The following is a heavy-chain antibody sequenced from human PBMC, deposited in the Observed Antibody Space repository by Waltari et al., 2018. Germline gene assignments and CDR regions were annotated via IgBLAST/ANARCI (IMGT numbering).Heavy chain of an antibody. Sequence: EVQLLESGGGLVQPGGSLRLSCAASGFTFSSYAMSWVRQAPGKGLEWVSAISGSGGSTYYADAVKGRFTISRDNSKNTLYLQMNSLRAEDTAVYYCAKTAVGRLFGFENNWFDPWGQGTLVTVSS. J-gene: IGHJ5*02. CDR1: GFTFSSYA. CDR2: ISGSGGST. CDR3: AKTAVGRLFGFENNWFDP. D-gene: IGHD3-10*02. V-gene: IGHV3-23*01.